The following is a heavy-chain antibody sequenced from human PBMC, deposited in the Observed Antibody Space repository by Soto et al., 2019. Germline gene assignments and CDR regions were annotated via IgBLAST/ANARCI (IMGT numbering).Heavy chain of an antibody. CDR1: GDSVSTNIAA. V-gene: IGHV6-1*01. CDR3: ARDDEVFFAS. D-gene: IGHD3-10*01. Sequence: SQTLSLTCAISGDSVSTNIAAWSWIRQSPSRGLEWLGRTYYRSKWYSDYALSVKGRFTISRDNAKNSLYLQMNSLRAEDAVVYYCARDDEVFFASWGQGTLVTVSS. CDR2: TYYRSKWYS. J-gene: IGHJ4*02.